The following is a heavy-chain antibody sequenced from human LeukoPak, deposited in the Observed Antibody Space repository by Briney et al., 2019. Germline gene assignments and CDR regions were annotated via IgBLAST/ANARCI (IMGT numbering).Heavy chain of an antibody. D-gene: IGHD7-27*01. CDR2: IIPICGTA. CDR1: GGTFSSYA. CDR3: ARVGIWGPMYYFDY. V-gene: IGHV1-69*13. J-gene: IGHJ4*02. Sequence: SVKVSCKASGGTFSSYAIRWVRQARGQGLEWMGGIIPICGTANYAQKFQGRVTITADESTSTAYMELSSLRSEDAAVYYCARVGIWGPMYYFDYWGQGTLVTVSS.